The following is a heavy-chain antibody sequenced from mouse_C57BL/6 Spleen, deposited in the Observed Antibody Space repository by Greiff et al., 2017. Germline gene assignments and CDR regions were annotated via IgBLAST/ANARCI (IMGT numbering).Heavy chain of an antibody. CDR3: ARRRYYIDY. D-gene: IGHD1-1*01. CDR2: INPNYGGA. J-gene: IGHJ2*02. Sequence: EVNLVESGPELVKPGASVKIPCKASGYTFTDYTMDWVKQSHGKSLEWIGDINPNYGGAIYNQKFKGKATLTVDKSSRTAYMELRSLTSEDTAVYYCARRRYYIDYWGQGTSVTVSS. V-gene: IGHV1-18*01. CDR1: GYTFTDYT.